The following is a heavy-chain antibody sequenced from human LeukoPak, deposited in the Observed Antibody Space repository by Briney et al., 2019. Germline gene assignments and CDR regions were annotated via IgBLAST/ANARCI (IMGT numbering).Heavy chain of an antibody. Sequence: GGTLRLSCAASGFTFSDYDLSWIRQPQGKGLDLVSYISSSGSTIYYADSVKGRFTISRDNSKNTLYLQMNSLRAEDTAVYYCAKDYGQWLVQEAFDIWGQGTMVTVSS. CDR2: ISSSGSTI. CDR1: GFTFSDYD. D-gene: IGHD6-19*01. J-gene: IGHJ3*02. CDR3: AKDYGQWLVQEAFDI. V-gene: IGHV3-11*01.